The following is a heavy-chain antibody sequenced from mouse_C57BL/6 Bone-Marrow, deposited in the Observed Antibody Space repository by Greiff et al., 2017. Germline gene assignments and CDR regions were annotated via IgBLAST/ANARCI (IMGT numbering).Heavy chain of an antibody. Sequence: EVQLVESGAELVRPGASVKLSCTASGFNIKDDYMHWVKQRPEQGLEWIGWIDPENGDTEYASKFQGKATITADTSSNTAYLQLSSLTSEDTAVYYCTNYDGSSDYGGQGTTLTVSS. D-gene: IGHD1-1*01. CDR2: IDPENGDT. J-gene: IGHJ2*01. CDR3: TNYDGSSDY. V-gene: IGHV14-4*01. CDR1: GFNIKDDY.